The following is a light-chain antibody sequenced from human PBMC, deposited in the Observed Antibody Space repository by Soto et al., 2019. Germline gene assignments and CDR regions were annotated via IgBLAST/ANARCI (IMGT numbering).Light chain of an antibody. CDR3: CSYTSSSTLYV. J-gene: IGLJ1*01. V-gene: IGLV2-14*01. CDR1: SSDVGGYSY. Sequence: QSVLTQPASVSGSPGQSITISCTGTSSDVGGYSYVSWYQHHPGKAPKLMIYEVSNRPSGVSNRFSGPKSGNTASLTISGLQAEDEADYYCCSYTSSSTLYVFGTGTKVTVL. CDR2: EVS.